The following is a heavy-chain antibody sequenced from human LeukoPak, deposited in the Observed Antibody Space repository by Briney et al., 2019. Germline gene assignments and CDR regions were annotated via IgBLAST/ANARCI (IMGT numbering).Heavy chain of an antibody. J-gene: IGHJ4*02. V-gene: IGHV3-23*01. D-gene: IGHD2-2*01. Sequence: GGSLRLSCAASGFTFTSYSMNWVRQAPGKGLEWVSGVSGSGGNIHYADSVKGRFTISRDNSKNTLYLQMNSLRAEDTAVYYCAASLPNIVVVPATKGPFGYWGQGALVTVSS. CDR1: GFTFTSYS. CDR3: AASLPNIVVVPATKGPFGY. CDR2: VSGSGGNI.